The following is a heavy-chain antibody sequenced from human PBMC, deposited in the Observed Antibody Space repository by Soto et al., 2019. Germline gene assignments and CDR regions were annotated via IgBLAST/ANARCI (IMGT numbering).Heavy chain of an antibody. V-gene: IGHV1-69*13. Sequence: SVKVSCKASGGTFSSYAISWVRQAPGQGLEWMGGIIPIFGTANYAQKFQGRVTITADESTSTAYMELSSLRSEDTAVYYCAGGEQLVYYYYGMDVWGQGTTVTVSS. D-gene: IGHD6-6*01. CDR2: IIPIFGTA. CDR3: AGGEQLVYYYYGMDV. CDR1: GGTFSSYA. J-gene: IGHJ6*02.